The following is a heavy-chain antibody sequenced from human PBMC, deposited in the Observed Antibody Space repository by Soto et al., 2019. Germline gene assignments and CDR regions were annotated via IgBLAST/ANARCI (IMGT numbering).Heavy chain of an antibody. Sequence: ASVKVSCKASGYTFSGYYIHWLRQAPGQGLEWMGWINPNSGGTNYAQKFQGRVTVTRDTPTSTAYMELSRLTSDDTAVYYCAREGPRGYRDYYYGMDVWGQGTTVTVSS. CDR3: AREGPRGYRDYYYGMDV. CDR2: INPNSGGT. CDR1: GYTFSGYY. J-gene: IGHJ6*02. D-gene: IGHD1-1*01. V-gene: IGHV1-2*02.